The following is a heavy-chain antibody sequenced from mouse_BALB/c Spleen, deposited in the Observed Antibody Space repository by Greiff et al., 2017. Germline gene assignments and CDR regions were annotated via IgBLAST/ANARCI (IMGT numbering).Heavy chain of an antibody. V-gene: IGHV2-2*02. Sequence: VQLQESGPGLVQPSQSLSITCTVSGFSLTSYGVHWVRQSPGKGLEWLGVIWSGGSTDYNAAFISRLSISKDNSKSQVFFKMNSLQANDTAIYYCARKDYVSPMDYWGQGTSVTVSS. J-gene: IGHJ4*01. CDR3: ARKDYVSPMDY. D-gene: IGHD1-1*01. CDR1: GFSLTSYG. CDR2: IWSGGST.